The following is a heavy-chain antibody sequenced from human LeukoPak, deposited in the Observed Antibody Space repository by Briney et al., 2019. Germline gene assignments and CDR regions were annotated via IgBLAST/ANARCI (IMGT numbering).Heavy chain of an antibody. V-gene: IGHV1-69*05. D-gene: IGHD6-6*01. Sequence: SVKVSCKASGGTFSSYAISWVRQAPGQGLEWMGRIIPIFGTANYAQKFQGRVTITTDESTSTAYMELSSLRSEDTAVYYCARSEDGSSQQYDYWGQGTLVTVSS. CDR3: ARSEDGSSQQYDY. CDR1: GGTFSSYA. J-gene: IGHJ4*02. CDR2: IIPIFGTA.